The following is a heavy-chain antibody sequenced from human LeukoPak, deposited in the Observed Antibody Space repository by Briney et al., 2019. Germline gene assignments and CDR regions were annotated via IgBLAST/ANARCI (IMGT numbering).Heavy chain of an antibody. V-gene: IGHV3-23*01. CDR3: AKDRVTAAGYYFDY. J-gene: IGHJ4*02. CDR1: GFTFSSYS. D-gene: IGHD6-13*01. Sequence: GGSLRLSCAASGFTFSSYSMNWVRQAPGKGLEWVSAISGSGGSTYYADSVKGRFTISRDNSKNTLYLQMTSLRAEDTAVYYCAKDRVTAAGYYFDYWGQGTLVTVSS. CDR2: ISGSGGST.